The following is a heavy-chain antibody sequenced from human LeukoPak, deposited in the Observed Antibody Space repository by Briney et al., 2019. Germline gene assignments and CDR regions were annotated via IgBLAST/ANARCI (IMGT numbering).Heavy chain of an antibody. Sequence: SVKVSCKASGYTFTSYAMNWVRQAPGQGLEWMGGIIPIFGTANYAQKFQGRVTITADESTSTAYMELSSLRSEDTAVYYCARSPLASYYDSSGYRHIFDYWGQGTLVTVSS. V-gene: IGHV1-69*13. D-gene: IGHD3-22*01. CDR1: GYTFTSYA. J-gene: IGHJ4*02. CDR2: IIPIFGTA. CDR3: ARSPLASYYDSSGYRHIFDY.